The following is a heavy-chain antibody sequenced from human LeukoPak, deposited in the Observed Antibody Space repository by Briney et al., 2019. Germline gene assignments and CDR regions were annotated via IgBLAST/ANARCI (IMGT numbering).Heavy chain of an antibody. J-gene: IGHJ4*02. Sequence: GGSLRLSCAASGFTFSSYGMHWVRQAPGKGLEWVAVIWYDGSNKYYADSVKGRFTISRDNSKNTLYLQMNSLRAEDTAVYYCARDSNLGDCSSTSCYFPIDYWGQGTLVTVSS. CDR1: GFTFSSYG. D-gene: IGHD2-2*01. CDR3: ARDSNLGDCSSTSCYFPIDY. V-gene: IGHV3-33*01. CDR2: IWYDGSNK.